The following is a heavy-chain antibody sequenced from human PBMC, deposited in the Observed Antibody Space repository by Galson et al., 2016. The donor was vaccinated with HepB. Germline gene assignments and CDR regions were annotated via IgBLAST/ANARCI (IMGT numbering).Heavy chain of an antibody. Sequence: EPLSLTCTVSGGSISSFFWNWIRQPPGKGLEWIGYVYYTGSTNYNPSLKSRVTISVDTSKNQFSLNLNSVTAADTAVYYCARDLGVFGDSYNWVDTWGQGTLVTVSS. CDR1: GGSISSFF. CDR2: VYYTGST. CDR3: ARDLGVFGDSYNWVDT. V-gene: IGHV4-59*01. J-gene: IGHJ5*02. D-gene: IGHD4-17*01.